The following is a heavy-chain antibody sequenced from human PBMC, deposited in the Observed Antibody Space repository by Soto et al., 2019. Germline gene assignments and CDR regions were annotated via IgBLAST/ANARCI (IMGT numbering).Heavy chain of an antibody. V-gene: IGHV3-33*01. J-gene: IGHJ3*01. CDR3: STEEGYGSESRIFDF. D-gene: IGHD3-10*01. CDR1: GFTFSNSA. Sequence: QVQLVESGGGVVQPGASLRLSCVASGFTFSNSAMHWVRQAPGKGLEWVAGLWHDESLKFHSPSVKGRFTISRDNSKKTLSLQMNSLSADDAAVYYCSTEEGYGSESRIFDFWGQGTMVTVSP. CDR2: LWHDESLK.